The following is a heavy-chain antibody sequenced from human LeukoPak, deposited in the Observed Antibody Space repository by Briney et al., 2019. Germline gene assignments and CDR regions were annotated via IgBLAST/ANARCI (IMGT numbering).Heavy chain of an antibody. J-gene: IGHJ4*02. Sequence: ASVEVSCKASGYTFTGYYMHWVRQAPGQGLEWMGWINPNSGGTNYAQKFQGRVTMTRDASISTAYMELSRLRSDDTAVYYCARVEAYSGSHRPYDYWGQGTLSPSPQ. V-gene: IGHV1-2*02. CDR3: ARVEAYSGSHRPYDY. CDR2: INPNSGGT. D-gene: IGHD1-26*01. CDR1: GYTFTGYY.